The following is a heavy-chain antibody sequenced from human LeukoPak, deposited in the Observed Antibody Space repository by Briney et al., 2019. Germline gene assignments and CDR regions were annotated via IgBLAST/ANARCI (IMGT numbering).Heavy chain of an antibody. Sequence: GGSLRLSCAASGFTFSSYSINWVRQAPGKGLEWVSSISSSSSHIYYADSVKGRFTISRDNAKNSLYLQMNSLRAEDTAVYYCARGGGVAGTDYWGQGTLVTVSS. D-gene: IGHD6-19*01. J-gene: IGHJ4*02. CDR1: GFTFSSYS. CDR3: ARGGGVAGTDY. V-gene: IGHV3-21*01. CDR2: ISSSSSHI.